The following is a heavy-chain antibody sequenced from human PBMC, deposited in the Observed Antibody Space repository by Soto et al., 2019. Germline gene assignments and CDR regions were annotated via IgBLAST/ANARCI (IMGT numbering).Heavy chain of an antibody. CDR3: VRHVRGATWAYFHL. D-gene: IGHD1-26*01. Sequence: SETLSLACTVSGGSIGTSFYYWGWVRQPPGMGLEWIGTIYYSGSTNYNPALQSRVTISIDTSKNQFSLNLNSVTAADTAVYYCVRHVRGATWAYFHLWGQGTLVSVSS. CDR2: IYYSGST. CDR1: GGSIGTSFYY. V-gene: IGHV4-39*01. J-gene: IGHJ4*02.